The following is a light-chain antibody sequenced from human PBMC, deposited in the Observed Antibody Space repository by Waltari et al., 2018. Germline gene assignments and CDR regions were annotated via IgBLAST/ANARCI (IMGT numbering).Light chain of an antibody. CDR2: DAS. CDR1: PSINTN. CDR3: QQYNNWPPA. J-gene: IGKJ1*01. Sequence: MTQSPDTLSASPGERITLSCRASPSINTNLAWYQRKPGQAPRLLISDASTRAAGVPARFSGSGSGTEFTLTISSLQSEDFAVYYCQQYNNWPPAFGQGTKVESK. V-gene: IGKV3-15*01.